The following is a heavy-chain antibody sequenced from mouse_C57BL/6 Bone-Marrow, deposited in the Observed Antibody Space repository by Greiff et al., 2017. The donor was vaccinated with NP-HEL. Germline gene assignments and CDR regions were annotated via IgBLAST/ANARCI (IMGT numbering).Heavy chain of an antibody. J-gene: IGHJ1*03. Sequence: QVTLKVSGPGILQPSQTLSLTCSFSGFSLSTFGMGVGWIRQPSGKGLEWLAHIWWDDDKYYNPALKRRLTISEDTSKNQVFRKIANVDTADTATYYCARIHDGYYDWYFDVWGTGTTVTVSS. V-gene: IGHV8-8*01. D-gene: IGHD2-3*01. CDR2: IWWDDDK. CDR3: ARIHDGYYDWYFDV. CDR1: GFSLSTFGMG.